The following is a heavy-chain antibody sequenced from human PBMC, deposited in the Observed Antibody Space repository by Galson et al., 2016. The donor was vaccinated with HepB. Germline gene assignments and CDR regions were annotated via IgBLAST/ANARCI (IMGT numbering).Heavy chain of an antibody. CDR1: GFTFSSYA. CDR2: IHGSGDTT. J-gene: IGHJ4*02. D-gene: IGHD3-16*01. CDR3: AKLSGLSFPEGEN. Sequence: SLRLSCAASGFTFSSYAMNWVRQAPGKGLQWVPGIHGSGDTTYYAESVKGRFTISRDNSKNTLYLQMNSLRAEDTAIHYCAKLSGLSFPEGENWGQGTLVTVSS. V-gene: IGHV3-23*01.